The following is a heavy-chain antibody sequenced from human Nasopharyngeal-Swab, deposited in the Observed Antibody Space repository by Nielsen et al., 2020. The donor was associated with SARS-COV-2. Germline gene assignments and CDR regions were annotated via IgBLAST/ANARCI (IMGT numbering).Heavy chain of an antibody. CDR2: FDPEDGET. CDR3: ATPWPGPYWNYGRGDY. D-gene: IGHD1-7*01. Sequence: ASVKVSCKVSGYTLTELSMHWVRQAPGKGLEWMGGFDPEDGETIYAQKFQGRVTMTEDTSTDTAYMELSNLRSEDTAVYYCATPWPGPYWNYGRGDYWGQGTLVTVSS. V-gene: IGHV1-24*01. CDR1: GYTLTELS. J-gene: IGHJ4*02.